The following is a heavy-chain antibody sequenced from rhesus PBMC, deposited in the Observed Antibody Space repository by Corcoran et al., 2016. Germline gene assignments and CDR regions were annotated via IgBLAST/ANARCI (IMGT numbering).Heavy chain of an antibody. V-gene: IGHV2-174*01. CDR2: IYWDDDK. Sequence: QVTLKESGPALVKPTQTLTLTCTFSGFSISTRGMGVGWIRQPPGKALEWLALIYWDDDKYYSTSLKSRLTISKDTSKNQVVLTMTNMDPVDTATYYCARNRAVADAFDFWGQGLRVTVSS. J-gene: IGHJ3*01. CDR1: GFSISTRGMG. CDR3: ARNRAVADAFDF. D-gene: IGHD6-37*01.